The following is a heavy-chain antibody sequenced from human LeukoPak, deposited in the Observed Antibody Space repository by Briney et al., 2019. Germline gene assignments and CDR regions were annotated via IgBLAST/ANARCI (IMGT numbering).Heavy chain of an antibody. D-gene: IGHD5-18*01. J-gene: IGHJ4*02. CDR3: ARGDSVAGYSFAWDIDY. CDR2: IWYDGSNK. Sequence: GGSLRLSCAASGFTFSSYGMHWVRQAPGKGLEWVAVIWYDGSNKYYADSVKGRFTISRDNSKNTLYLQMNSLRAEDTAVYYCARGDSVAGYSFAWDIDYWGQGTLVTVSS. CDR1: GFTFSSYG. V-gene: IGHV3-33*01.